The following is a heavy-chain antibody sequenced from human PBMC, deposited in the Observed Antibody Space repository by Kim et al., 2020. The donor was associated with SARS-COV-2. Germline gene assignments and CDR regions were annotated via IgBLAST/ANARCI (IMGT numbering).Heavy chain of an antibody. J-gene: IGHJ6*02. D-gene: IGHD6-13*01. CDR1: GYTFTSYA. V-gene: IGHV7-4-1*02. CDR3: ARDRGGYSSSWLYYYYYGMYV. Sequence: ASVKVSCKASGYTFTSYAMNWVRQAPGQGLEWMGWINTNTGNPTYAQGFTGRFVFSLDTSVSTAYLQISSLKAEDTAVYYCARDRGGYSSSWLYYYYYGMYVWGQGTTVTVSS. CDR2: INTNTGNP.